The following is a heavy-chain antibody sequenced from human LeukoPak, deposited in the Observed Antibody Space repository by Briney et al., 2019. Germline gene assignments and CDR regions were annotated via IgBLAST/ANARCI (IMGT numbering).Heavy chain of an antibody. D-gene: IGHD6-13*01. CDR3: AREGSSSWYHPSGGDY. V-gene: IGHV3-30-3*01. J-gene: IGHJ4*02. Sequence: GRSLRLSCAASGFTFSSYAMHWVREAPGKGVEWVAVISYDGSNKYYADSVKGRFTISRDNSKNTLYLQMNSLRAEDTAVYYCAREGSSSWYHPSGGDYWGQGTLVTVSS. CDR2: ISYDGSNK. CDR1: GFTFSSYA.